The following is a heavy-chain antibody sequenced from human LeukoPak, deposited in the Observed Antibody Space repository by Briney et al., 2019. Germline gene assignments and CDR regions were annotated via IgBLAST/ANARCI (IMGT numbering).Heavy chain of an antibody. CDR3: ARSGLGYYDSSGSLDAFDI. V-gene: IGHV4-39*07. J-gene: IGHJ3*02. Sequence: SETLSLTCTVSGGSISSSSYYWGWIRQPPGKGLEWIGSIYYSGSTHYNPSLKSRVTISVDTSKNQFSLKLSSVTAADTAVYYCARSGLGYYDSSGSLDAFDIWGQGTMVTVSS. CDR1: GGSISSSSYY. D-gene: IGHD3-22*01. CDR2: IYYSGST.